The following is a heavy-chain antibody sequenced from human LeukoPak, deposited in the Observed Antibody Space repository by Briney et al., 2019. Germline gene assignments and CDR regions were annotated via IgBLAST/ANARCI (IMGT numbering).Heavy chain of an antibody. CDR2: INTDGSRI. J-gene: IGHJ5*02. CDR1: GFTFSNYW. D-gene: IGHD3-22*01. V-gene: IGHV3-74*01. Sequence: GGSLRLSCAASGFTFSNYWMHWVRQAPGKGLVWVSRINTDGSRITYTDSVKGRFTISRDNAMNTVYLQMNSLRAEDTAVYYCARVLSGSWDWFDPWGQGTLVTVSS. CDR3: ARVLSGSWDWFDP.